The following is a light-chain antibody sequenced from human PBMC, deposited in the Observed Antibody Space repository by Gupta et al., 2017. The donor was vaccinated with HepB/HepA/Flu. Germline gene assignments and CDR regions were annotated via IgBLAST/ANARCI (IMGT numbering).Light chain of an antibody. CDR3: QQYDRWPLS. Sequence: DTVVSQSPIILSVSPGDRVTFSCRPSQNVGNNLAWYQQQVGQAPRLLVFGASSRATGIPARFIGSGSETEFSLIISSLQSEDFAIYFCQQYDRWPLSFGGGTRV. V-gene: IGKV3-15*01. CDR2: GAS. CDR1: QNVGNN. J-gene: IGKJ4*01.